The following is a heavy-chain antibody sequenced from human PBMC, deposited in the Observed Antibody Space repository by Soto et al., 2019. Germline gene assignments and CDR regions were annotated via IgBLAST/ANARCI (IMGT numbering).Heavy chain of an antibody. CDR3: ARDPPTGSTLDWFDS. D-gene: IGHD1-7*01. V-gene: IGHV3-21*01. CDR1: GFSFSSDS. Sequence: EVQLVESGGGLVKPGGSLRLSCAASGFSFSSDSMGWVRQAPGKGLEWVSSISSSGSFMHYADSVKGRFTISRDNAKNSLYLQMTSLKDEDTAVYYCARDPPTGSTLDWFDSWGQGTLVTVSS. J-gene: IGHJ5*01. CDR2: ISSSGSFM.